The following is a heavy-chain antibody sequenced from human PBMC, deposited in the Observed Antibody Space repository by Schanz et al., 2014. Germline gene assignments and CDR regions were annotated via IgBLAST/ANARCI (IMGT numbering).Heavy chain of an antibody. CDR3: ARENLNWEAFDI. J-gene: IGHJ3*02. D-gene: IGHD7-27*01. V-gene: IGHV3-48*02. CDR2: ISSSSSTI. CDR1: GFTFSSYG. Sequence: VQLVESGGGVVQPGRSLRLSCATSGFTFSSYGMHWVRQAPGKGLEWVSYISSSSSTIYYADSVKGRFTISRDNAKNSLYLQMNSLRDEDTAVYYCARENLNWEAFDIWGQGTVVTVSS.